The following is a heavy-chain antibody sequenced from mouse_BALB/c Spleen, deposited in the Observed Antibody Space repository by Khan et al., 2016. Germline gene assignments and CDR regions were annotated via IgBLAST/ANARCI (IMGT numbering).Heavy chain of an antibody. CDR1: GYTFTDYS. D-gene: IGHD1-1*01. Sequence: QIQLVQSGPELKKPGETVKISCKASGYTFTDYSMHWVKQAPGKGLKWMGWINTETGEPTYADDFKGRFAFSLETSASTAYLEINNLKNGNTATDFWARSTVVARNYYAMDYWGQGTSVTVSS. CDR2: INTETGEP. J-gene: IGHJ4*01. CDR3: ARSTVVARNYYAMDY. V-gene: IGHV9-2-1*01.